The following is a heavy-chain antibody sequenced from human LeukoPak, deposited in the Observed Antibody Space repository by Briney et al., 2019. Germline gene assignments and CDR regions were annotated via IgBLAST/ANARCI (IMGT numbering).Heavy chain of an antibody. CDR1: GGSISSSNW. CDR3: ARGRSSMVRGYYYYYMDV. Sequence: SGTLSLTCAVSGGSISSSNWWSWVRQPPGKGLEWIGEIYHSGSTNYNPSLKSRVTISVDKSKNQFSLKLSSVTAADTAVYYCARGRSSMVRGYYYYYMDVWGKGTTVTISS. CDR2: IYHSGST. J-gene: IGHJ6*03. V-gene: IGHV4-4*02. D-gene: IGHD3-10*01.